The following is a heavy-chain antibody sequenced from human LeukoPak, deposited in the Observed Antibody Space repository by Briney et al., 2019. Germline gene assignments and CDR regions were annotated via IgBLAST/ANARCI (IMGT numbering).Heavy chain of an antibody. D-gene: IGHD4-23*01. CDR1: GFTFISFA. Sequence: GGSLRLSCAASGFTFISFAMSWVRQAPGKGLEWVSTISRTGVATYYANSVKGRFTISRDNSKNTVYLQMNSLRAEDTAVYYCARRAGGYSHPYDYWGQGTLVTVSS. J-gene: IGHJ4*02. CDR3: ARRAGGYSHPYDY. CDR2: ISRTGVAT. V-gene: IGHV3-23*01.